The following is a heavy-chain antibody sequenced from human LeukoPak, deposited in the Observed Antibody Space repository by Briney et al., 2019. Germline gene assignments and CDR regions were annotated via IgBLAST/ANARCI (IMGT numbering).Heavy chain of an antibody. CDR2: IKTDGTIT. Sequence: TGGSLGLSCAASGFTFSNYWMHWVRQAPGKGLVWVSRIKTDGTITGYADAVKGRFTISGDNAKNTVYLQMNNLRTEDTAVYYCIRDRTVITLFDYWGQGSLVTVSS. D-gene: IGHD4-23*01. J-gene: IGHJ4*02. V-gene: IGHV3-74*01. CDR1: GFTFSNYW. CDR3: IRDRTVITLFDY.